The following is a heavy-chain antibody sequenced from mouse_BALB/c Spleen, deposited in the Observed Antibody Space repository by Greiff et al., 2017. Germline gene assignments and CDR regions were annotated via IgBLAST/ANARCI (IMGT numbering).Heavy chain of an antibody. CDR3: ARRDGNYERCAD. V-gene: IGHV5-6*02. CDR1: GFTFSSYG. Sequence: EVKLVESGGDLVKPGGSLKLSCAASGFTFSSYGMSWVRQTPDKRLEWVATISSGGSYTYYPDSLKGRFTISRDNAKNTLYLQMSSLKSEDTAVYYCARRDGNYERCADWGQGTVVTVSA. D-gene: IGHD2-1*01. CDR2: ISSGGSYT. J-gene: IGHJ3*01.